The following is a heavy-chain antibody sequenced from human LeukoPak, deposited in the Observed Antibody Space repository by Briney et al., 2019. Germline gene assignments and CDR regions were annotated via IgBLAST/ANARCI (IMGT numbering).Heavy chain of an antibody. CDR2: TYYRGSS. CDR3: ARARGYCSSTSCYYYYGMDV. D-gene: IGHD2-2*01. CDR1: GGSISGYY. Sequence: SETLSLTCVVSGGSISGYYWTWIRQPPGKGLEWIGYTYYRGSSSFNPSLRSRVTISVDMSKNQFSLKLSSVTAADTAVYYCARARGYCSSTSCYYYYGMDVWGQGTTVTVSS. J-gene: IGHJ6*02. V-gene: IGHV4-59*12.